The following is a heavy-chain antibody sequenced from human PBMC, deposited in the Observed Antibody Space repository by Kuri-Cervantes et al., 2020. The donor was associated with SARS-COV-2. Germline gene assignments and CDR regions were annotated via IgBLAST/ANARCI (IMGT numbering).Heavy chain of an antibody. V-gene: IGHV3-11*03. J-gene: IGHJ2*01. CDR1: GFTFSSYA. Sequence: GGSMRLSCAASGFTFSSYAMSWVRQAPGKGLEWVSYISSSSSYTNYADSVKGRFTISRDNAKNSLYLQMNSLRAEDTAVYYCASRGNSRNWYFDLWGRGTLVTVSS. CDR3: ASRGNSRNWYFDL. CDR2: ISSSSSYT. D-gene: IGHD2/OR15-2a*01.